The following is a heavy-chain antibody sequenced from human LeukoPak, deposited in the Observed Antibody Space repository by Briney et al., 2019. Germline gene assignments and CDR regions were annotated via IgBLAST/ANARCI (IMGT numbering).Heavy chain of an antibody. CDR1: GGTFITYT. D-gene: IGHD1-1*01. Sequence: SVKVSCKASGGTFITYTINWVRQAPGQGLEWMGGIIPIFGTANYAQKFQGRVTVTTDDSTSTAFMELSSLRSGDTAVYYCATYMLSDSWNVHTFDSWGQGTLVTVSS. CDR2: IIPIFGTA. V-gene: IGHV1-69*05. CDR3: ATYMLSDSWNVHTFDS. J-gene: IGHJ4*02.